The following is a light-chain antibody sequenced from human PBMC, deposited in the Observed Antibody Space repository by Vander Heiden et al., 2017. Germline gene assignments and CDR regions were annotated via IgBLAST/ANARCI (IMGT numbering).Light chain of an antibody. V-gene: IGLV3-21*02. Sequence: SYVLTPPPSVAVAPGPTARITCGGNNIGSKSVHWYQQKPGQAPVLVVYDDSDRPSGIPERFSGSNSGNTATLTISRVEAGDEADYYCQVWDSSSDPSLVFGTGTKVTVL. J-gene: IGLJ1*01. CDR2: DDS. CDR1: NIGSKS. CDR3: QVWDSSSDPSLV.